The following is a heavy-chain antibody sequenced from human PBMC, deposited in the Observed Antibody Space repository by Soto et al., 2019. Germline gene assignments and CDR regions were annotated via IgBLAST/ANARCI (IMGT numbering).Heavy chain of an antibody. CDR1: GGTFSSYA. CDR3: ARVSAVTTELYYFDY. J-gene: IGHJ4*02. Sequence: ASVKVSCKASGGTFSSYAISWVRQAPGQGLEWMGGIIPIFGTANYAQKFQGRVTITADESTSTAYMELSSLRSEDTAVYYCARVSAVTTELYYFDYWGQGTLVTVSS. V-gene: IGHV1-69*13. D-gene: IGHD4-17*01. CDR2: IIPIFGTA.